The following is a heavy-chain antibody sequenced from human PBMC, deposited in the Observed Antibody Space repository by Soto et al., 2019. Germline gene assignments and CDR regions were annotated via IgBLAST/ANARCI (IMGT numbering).Heavy chain of an antibody. CDR3: ARDFRTQLPRGYYFDY. CDR2: ISYDGSNK. D-gene: IGHD2-2*01. V-gene: IGHV3-30-3*01. Sequence: QVQLVESGGGVVQPGRSLRLSCAASGFTFSSYAMHWVRQAPGKGLEWVAVISYDGSNKYYADSVKGRFTISRDNSKNTLYLQMNSLRAEDTDVYYCARDFRTQLPRGYYFDYWGQGTLVTVSS. CDR1: GFTFSSYA. J-gene: IGHJ4*02.